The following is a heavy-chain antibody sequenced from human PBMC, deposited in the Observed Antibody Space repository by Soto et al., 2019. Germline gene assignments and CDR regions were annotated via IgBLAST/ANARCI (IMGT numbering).Heavy chain of an antibody. CDR3: ARDIKSLYDILTGYPPYYFDY. CDR1: GGTFTSYY. Sequence: ASVKVSCKASGGTFTSYYMHWVRQAPGQGLERMGIINPSGGSTSYAQKFQGRVTMTRDTSTSTVYMELSSLRSEDTAVYYCARDIKSLYDILTGYPPYYFDYWGQGTLVTVSS. CDR2: INPSGGST. V-gene: IGHV1-46*03. J-gene: IGHJ4*02. D-gene: IGHD3-9*01.